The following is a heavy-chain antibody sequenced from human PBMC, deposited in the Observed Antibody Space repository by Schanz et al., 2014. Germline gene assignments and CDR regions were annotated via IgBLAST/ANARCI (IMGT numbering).Heavy chain of an antibody. Sequence: QLVGSGGGLIQPGGSLRLSCTASGFAFSSYSMNWVRQAPGKGLEWVSYISSSGTTIYYADSVKGRFTISRDNAKNSLFLQMNSLRAEDTAVYYCARDSRPNYDFLTAYYSIDYWGQGTPVTVSS. CDR2: ISSSGTTI. J-gene: IGHJ4*02. D-gene: IGHD3-9*01. CDR1: GFAFSSYS. V-gene: IGHV3-48*01. CDR3: ARDSRPNYDFLTAYYSIDY.